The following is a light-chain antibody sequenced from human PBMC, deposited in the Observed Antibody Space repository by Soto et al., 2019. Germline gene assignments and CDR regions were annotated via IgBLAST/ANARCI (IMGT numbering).Light chain of an antibody. CDR3: QQYSSSPRT. Sequence: IVLTQSPGTLSLSPGERATLSCRASQTVSSSFLAWYQQTPGQAPRLLIYAASSRATGIPDRFSGSGSGTDFTLTISRLEPEDFAVYYCQQYSSSPRTFGQGTKVDIK. V-gene: IGKV3-20*01. CDR2: AAS. CDR1: QTVSSSF. J-gene: IGKJ1*01.